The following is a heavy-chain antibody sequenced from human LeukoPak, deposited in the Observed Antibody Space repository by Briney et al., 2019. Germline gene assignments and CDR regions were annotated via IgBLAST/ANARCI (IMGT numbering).Heavy chain of an antibody. CDR3: ARVHYHDSSGLYD. CDR1: GFTVSSNY. V-gene: IGHV3-66*02. CDR2: IYSGGST. D-gene: IGHD3-22*01. Sequence: GGSLRLSCAASGFTVSSNYMSWVRQAPGKGLEWVSVIYSGGSTYYADSVKGRFTISRDNSKNTLYLQMNSLRAEDTAVYYCARVHYHDSSGLYDWGQGTLVTVSS. J-gene: IGHJ4*02.